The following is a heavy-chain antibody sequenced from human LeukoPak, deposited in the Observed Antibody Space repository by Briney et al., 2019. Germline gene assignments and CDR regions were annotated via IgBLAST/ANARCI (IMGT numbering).Heavy chain of an antibody. V-gene: IGHV3-21*01. CDR1: GFILRRHW. Sequence: GGSLRLSCVDSGFILRRHWMYWVRQAPGKGLEWVSSISSSSSYIYYADSVKGRFTISRDNAKNSLYLQMNSLRAEDTAVYYCARDGYYLDAFDIWGQGTMVTVSS. D-gene: IGHD3-22*01. CDR3: ARDGYYLDAFDI. J-gene: IGHJ3*02. CDR2: ISSSSSYI.